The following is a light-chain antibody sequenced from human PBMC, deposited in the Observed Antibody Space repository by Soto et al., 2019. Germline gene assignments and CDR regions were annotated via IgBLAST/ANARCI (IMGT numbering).Light chain of an antibody. CDR1: SRDVDAYDF. J-gene: IGLJ1*01. CDR2: EVS. Sequence: QSALTQPRSVSGSPGQSVAISCTGTSRDVDAYDFVSWYQHHPGKAPKLIISEVSKRPSGVSHRFSGSKSGNTASPTISGLQAEDEADYFCCSFAGSFYVFGTGTKVTVL. CDR3: CSFAGSFYV. V-gene: IGLV2-11*01.